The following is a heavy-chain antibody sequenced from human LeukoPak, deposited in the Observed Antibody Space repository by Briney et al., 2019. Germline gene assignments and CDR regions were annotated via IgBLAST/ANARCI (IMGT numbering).Heavy chain of an antibody. CDR2: VDHSGST. Sequence: SETLSLTCAVYGGSFSGYYWGWIRQPLGKGLEYIGEVDHSGSTYYNPSLKSRVTISVDTSKNQFSLKLNSVTAADTAVYYCARHYGPWGQGTLVTVSS. CDR1: GGSFSGYY. D-gene: IGHD3-16*01. CDR3: ARHYGP. V-gene: IGHV4-34*01. J-gene: IGHJ5*02.